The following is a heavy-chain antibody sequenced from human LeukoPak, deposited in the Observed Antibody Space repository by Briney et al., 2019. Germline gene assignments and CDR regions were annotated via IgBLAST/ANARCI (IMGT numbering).Heavy chain of an antibody. J-gene: IGHJ6*04. D-gene: IGHD3-10*01. CDR2: INHSGST. CDR3: ARAGVYYGSGKAKYYYYGMDV. CDR1: GGSFSGYY. Sequence: SETLSLTRAVYGGSFSGYYWSWIRQPPGKGLEWIGEINHSGSTNYNPSLKSRVTISVDTSKNQFSLKLSSVTAADTAVYYCARAGVYYGSGKAKYYYYGMDVWGKGTTVTVSS. V-gene: IGHV4-34*01.